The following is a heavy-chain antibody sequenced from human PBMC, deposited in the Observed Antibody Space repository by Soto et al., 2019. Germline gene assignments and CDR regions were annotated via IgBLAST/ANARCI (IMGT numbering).Heavy chain of an antibody. CDR3: AREPATAKPEGVDF. CDR2: ISPNNGST. J-gene: IGHJ4*02. Sequence: ASVKVSCKASGYTFTSYGISWVRQAPGQGLEWMGWISPNNGSTNYAQKFQGGVTMTRDTSTTTAYMEMSRLRSDDTAVYYCAREPATAKPEGVDFWGQGTLVTVSS. CDR1: GYTFTSYG. V-gene: IGHV1-18*01. D-gene: IGHD1-1*01.